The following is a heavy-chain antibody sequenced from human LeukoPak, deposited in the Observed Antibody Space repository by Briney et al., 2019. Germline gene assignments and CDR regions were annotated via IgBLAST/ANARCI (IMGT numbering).Heavy chain of an antibody. V-gene: IGHV4-4*02. D-gene: IGHD6-19*01. Sequence: SETLSLTCSVSGDSITSYAWWSWVRQPPGKGLEWIGEIHLSGVTNYNPSLESRVTMSIGKSKNQLSLKLSSVTAADTAVYYCARGTPKRGWYRRGGSLDYWGQGTLVTVSS. CDR3: ARGTPKRGWYRRGGSLDY. CDR1: GDSITSYAW. CDR2: IHLSGVT. J-gene: IGHJ4*02.